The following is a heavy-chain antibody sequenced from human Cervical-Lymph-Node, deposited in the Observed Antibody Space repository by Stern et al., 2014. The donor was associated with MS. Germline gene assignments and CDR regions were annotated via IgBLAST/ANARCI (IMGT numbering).Heavy chain of an antibody. CDR3: ARLPYGSDTGRAPNDAFDI. CDR1: GGSISSSSYY. CDR2: IYYSGST. J-gene: IGHJ3*02. V-gene: IGHV4-39*01. Sequence: QVQLQESGPGLVKPSETLSLTCTVSGGSISSSSYYWGWIRQPPGKGLEWIGSIYYSGSTYYNPSLKSRVTISVDTSKHQISLKLSSVTAADTAVYYCARLPYGSDTGRAPNDAFDIWGQGTMVTVSS. D-gene: IGHD3-10*01.